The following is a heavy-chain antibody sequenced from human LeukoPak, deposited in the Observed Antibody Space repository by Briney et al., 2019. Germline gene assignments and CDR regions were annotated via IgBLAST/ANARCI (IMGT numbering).Heavy chain of an antibody. CDR2: INPNSGGT. CDR3: ARERWELLGADAFDI. V-gene: IGHV1-2*02. J-gene: IGHJ3*02. CDR1: GYTFTSYY. Sequence: ASVKVSCKASGYTFTSYYMHWVRQAPGQGLEWMGWINPNSGGTNYAQKFQGRVTMTRDTSISTAYMELSRLRSDDTAVYYCARERWELLGADAFDIWGQGTMVAVSS. D-gene: IGHD1-26*01.